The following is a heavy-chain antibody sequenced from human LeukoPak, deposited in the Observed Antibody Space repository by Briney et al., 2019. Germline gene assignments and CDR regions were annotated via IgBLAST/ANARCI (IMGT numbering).Heavy chain of an antibody. CDR3: ARGTYPAAFDWLLPFDY. CDR2: ISSSSSYI. V-gene: IGHV3-21*01. Sequence: GGSLRLSCAASGFTFSSYSMNWVRQAPGKGLEWVSSISSSSSYIYYADSVKGRFTISRDNAKNSLYPQMNSLRAEDTAVYYCARGTYPAAFDWLLPFDYWGQGTLVTVSS. J-gene: IGHJ4*02. D-gene: IGHD3-9*01. CDR1: GFTFSSYS.